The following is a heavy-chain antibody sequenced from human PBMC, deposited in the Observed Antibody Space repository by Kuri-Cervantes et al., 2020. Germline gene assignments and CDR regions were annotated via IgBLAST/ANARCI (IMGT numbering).Heavy chain of an antibody. V-gene: IGHV3-74*01. CDR2: INSDGSST. CDR1: GFTFSSYW. J-gene: IGHJ4*02. CDR3: ARVRVGSGSSLYPLDY. D-gene: IGHD1-26*01. Sequence: GGSLRLSCAASGFTFSSYWMHWVRQAPGKGLVWVSLINSDGSSTSYAESVKGRFTISRDNAKNTLYLQMNSLRAEDTAVYYCARVRVGSGSSLYPLDYWGQGTLVTVSS.